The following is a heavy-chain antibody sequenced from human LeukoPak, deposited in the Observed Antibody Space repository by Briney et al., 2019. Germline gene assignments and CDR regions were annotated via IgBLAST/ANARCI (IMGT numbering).Heavy chain of an antibody. CDR1: GGSLSGYY. CDR3: ARIYSPTYWYFDL. J-gene: IGHJ2*01. Sequence: SETLSLTCAVYGGSLSGYYWRWIRHPPGQGRVWIGEINHSGSTNYHPSLKSRVTISVDTSKNQFSLKLNSVTAADTAVYYCARIYSPTYWYFDLWGRGTLVTVSS. D-gene: IGHD5-18*01. V-gene: IGHV4-34*01. CDR2: INHSGST.